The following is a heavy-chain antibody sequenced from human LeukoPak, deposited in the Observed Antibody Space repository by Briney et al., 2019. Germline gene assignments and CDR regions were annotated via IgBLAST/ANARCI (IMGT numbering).Heavy chain of an antibody. D-gene: IGHD4-17*01. J-gene: IGHJ4*02. Sequence: RIYTSGSINYNPSLKSRVTMSVDTSKNQFSLKLTSLTAADTAVYYCARDHRRDYGDYHFDYWGQGTLVTVSS. CDR2: IYTSGSI. CDR3: ARDHRRDYGDYHFDY. V-gene: IGHV4-4*07.